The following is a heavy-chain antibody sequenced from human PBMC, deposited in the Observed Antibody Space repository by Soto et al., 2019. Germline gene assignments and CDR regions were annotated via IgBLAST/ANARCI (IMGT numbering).Heavy chain of an antibody. CDR1: GGSISSSSYY. V-gene: IGHV4-39*01. CDR2: IYYSGST. CDR3: ARAWDWNYDYYHYGMDV. D-gene: IGHD1-7*01. J-gene: IGHJ6*02. Sequence: PSETLSLTCTVSGGSISSSSYYWGWIRQPPGKGLEWIGSIYYSGSTYYNPSLKSRVTISVDTSKNQFSLKLSSVTAADTAVYYCARAWDWNYDYYHYGMDVWGQGTTVTVSS.